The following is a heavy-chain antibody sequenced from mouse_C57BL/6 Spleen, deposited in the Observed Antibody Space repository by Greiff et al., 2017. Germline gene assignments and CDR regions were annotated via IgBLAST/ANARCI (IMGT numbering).Heavy chain of an antibody. D-gene: IGHD1-1*01. Sequence: VQLQQSGAELVRPGASVKLSCTASGFNIKDDYMHWVKQRPEQGLEWIGWIDPENGDTEYASKFQGKATITADTSSNPAYLQLSSLTSEDTAVYYCTTRYGSSSWFAYWGQGTLVTVSA. V-gene: IGHV14-4*01. CDR2: IDPENGDT. CDR3: TTRYGSSSWFAY. CDR1: GFNIKDDY. J-gene: IGHJ3*01.